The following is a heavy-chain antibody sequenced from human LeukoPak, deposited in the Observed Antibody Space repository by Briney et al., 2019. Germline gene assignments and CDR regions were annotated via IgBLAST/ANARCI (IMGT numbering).Heavy chain of an antibody. CDR3: ARDRSDYGVSWFDP. V-gene: IGHV1-18*04. CDR1: GYTFTSYG. J-gene: IGHJ5*02. Sequence: ASVKVSCKASGYTFTSYGISWVRQAPGQGLEWMGWISAYNGNTNYAQKLQGRVTMTTDTSTSTAYMELRSLRSDDTAVYYCARDRSDYGVSWFDPWGQGTLVTVSS. CDR2: ISAYNGNT. D-gene: IGHD4-17*01.